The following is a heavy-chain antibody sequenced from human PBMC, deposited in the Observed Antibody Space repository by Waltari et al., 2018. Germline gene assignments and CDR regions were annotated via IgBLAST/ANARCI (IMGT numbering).Heavy chain of an antibody. Sequence: QLQLQESGPGLVKPSETLSLTCTVSGGSISSSSYYWGWIRQPPGKGLEWIGRIYYSGSTYYNPSLKSRVTISVDTSKNQFSLKLSSVTAADTAVYYCARPRTTVTKFDAFDIWGQGTMVTVSS. CDR3: ARPRTTVTKFDAFDI. V-gene: IGHV4-39*01. CDR2: IYYSGST. CDR1: GGSISSSSYY. J-gene: IGHJ3*02. D-gene: IGHD4-17*01.